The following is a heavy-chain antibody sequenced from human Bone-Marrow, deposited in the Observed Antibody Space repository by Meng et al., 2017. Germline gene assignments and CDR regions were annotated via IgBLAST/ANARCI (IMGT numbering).Heavy chain of an antibody. CDR2: IYYSGST. CDR3: ARDPATGYYYYGMDV. D-gene: IGHD2-15*01. CDR1: GGSISSYY. J-gene: IGHJ6*02. Sequence: ESLKISCTVSGGSISSYYWSWIRQPPGKGLEWIGYIYYSGSTNYNPSLKSRVTISVDTSKNQFSLKLSSVTAADTAVYYCARDPATGYYYYGMDVWGQGTTVTVSS. V-gene: IGHV4-59*01.